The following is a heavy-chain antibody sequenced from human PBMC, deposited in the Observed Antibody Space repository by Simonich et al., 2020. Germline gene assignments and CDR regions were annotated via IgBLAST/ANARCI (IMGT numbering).Heavy chain of an antibody. V-gene: IGHV4-34*01. CDR3: ARGLIGGSYYY. J-gene: IGHJ4*02. D-gene: IGHD1-26*01. Sequence: QVQLQQWGAGLLKPSETLSLTCAVYGGSFSGNYWSWIRQPPGRGLECIGEINHSGGTNYNPSLKSRVTISVDTSKNQCSLKLSSVTAADTAVYYCARGLIGGSYYYWGQGTLVTVSS. CDR2: INHSGGT. CDR1: GGSFSGNY.